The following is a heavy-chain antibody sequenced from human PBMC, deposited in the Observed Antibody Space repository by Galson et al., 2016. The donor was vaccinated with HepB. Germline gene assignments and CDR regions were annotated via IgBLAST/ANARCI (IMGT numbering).Heavy chain of an antibody. Sequence: SLRLSCAASGFAFVDYHMSWIRQAPGKGPQWVAYISGSGSVIYYEDSVRGRFTISKDNAKNLLYLQMNSLRAEDTAVYYCARDVVGAAFDSWGQGTLVTVSS. J-gene: IGHJ4*02. CDR3: ARDVVGAAFDS. V-gene: IGHV3-11*04. CDR2: ISGSGSVI. CDR1: GFAFVDYH. D-gene: IGHD1-26*01.